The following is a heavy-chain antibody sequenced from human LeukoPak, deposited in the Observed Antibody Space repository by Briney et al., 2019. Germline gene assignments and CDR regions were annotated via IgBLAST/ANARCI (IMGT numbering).Heavy chain of an antibody. Sequence: GGSLRLSCAASGFTFSSYAMSWVRQAPGKGLEWVSTISGSGGSTYYADSVKGRFTISRDNSKNTLYLQMNSLRAEDTGVYYWAKDGQMGRLSPPKDYWGQGTLVTVSS. CDR2: ISGSGGST. CDR3: AKDGQMGRLSPPKDY. CDR1: GFTFSSYA. J-gene: IGHJ4*02. D-gene: IGHD2-8*01. V-gene: IGHV3-23*01.